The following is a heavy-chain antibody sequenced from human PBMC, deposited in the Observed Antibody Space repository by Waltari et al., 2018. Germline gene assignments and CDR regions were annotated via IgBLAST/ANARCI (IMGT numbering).Heavy chain of an antibody. J-gene: IGHJ4*02. CDR3: ARDRFGGELLSGFDY. D-gene: IGHD3-10*01. CDR2: IYYSGST. Sequence: QVQLQESGPGLVKPSETLSLTCTVSGGSISSHYWSWIRQPPGKGLEWIGYIYYSGSTNYTPSLKSRVTISVDTSKNQFSLKLSSVTAADTAVYYCARDRFGGELLSGFDYWGQGTLVTVSS. V-gene: IGHV4-59*11. CDR1: GGSISSHY.